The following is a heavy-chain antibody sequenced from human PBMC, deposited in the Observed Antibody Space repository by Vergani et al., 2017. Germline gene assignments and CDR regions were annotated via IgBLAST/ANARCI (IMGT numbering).Heavy chain of an antibody. CDR2: ISFNGLTV. Sequence: EVQLLDSGGKVVRPGGSLRLSCVASGFRFDQFGMMWVRQSPGKGPEWVAGISFNGLTVGYSESVEGRFTISRDNSKKSLFLQMSNVRAEDTASYHCARGGLYSFYYFMNVWGNGTTVKVSS. V-gene: IGHV3-20*01. D-gene: IGHD2/OR15-2a*01. CDR3: ARGGLYSFYYFMNV. J-gene: IGHJ6*03. CDR1: GFRFDQFG.